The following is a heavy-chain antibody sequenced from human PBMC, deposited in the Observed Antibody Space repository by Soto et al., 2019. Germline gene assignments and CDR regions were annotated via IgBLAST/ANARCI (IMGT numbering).Heavy chain of an antibody. Sequence: QVQLVQSGAEVKKPGASVKVSCKASGYTFTNYFIQWVRQAPGQGLEWMGIINPSDGTTAYAQKFQGRVTMPRDTSTSTVYMDLNSLRSEDTAVYYCETSLQLRKGWAFDYWGQGTLVTVSS. CDR1: GYTFTNYF. CDR2: INPSDGTT. J-gene: IGHJ4*02. CDR3: ETSLQLRKGWAFDY. D-gene: IGHD1-7*01. V-gene: IGHV1-46*01.